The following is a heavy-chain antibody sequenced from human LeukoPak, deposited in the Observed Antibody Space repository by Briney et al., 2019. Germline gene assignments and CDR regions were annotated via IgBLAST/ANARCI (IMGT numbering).Heavy chain of an antibody. CDR2: ISSSSSTI. J-gene: IGHJ4*02. V-gene: IGHV3-48*01. Sequence: VGSLRLSSAASGFTFSSYSMNWVRQAPGKGLEWVSYISSSSSTIYYADSVKGRFTISRDNSKNSLYLQMNSLRAEDTAVYYCARDPSDLWSGYIDYWGQGTLVTVSS. D-gene: IGHD3-3*01. CDR1: GFTFSSYS. CDR3: ARDPSDLWSGYIDY.